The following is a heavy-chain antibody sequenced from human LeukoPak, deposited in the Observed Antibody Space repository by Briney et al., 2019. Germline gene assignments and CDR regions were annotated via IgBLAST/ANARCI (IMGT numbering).Heavy chain of an antibody. CDR3: ARHFGTGDNFDY. J-gene: IGHJ4*02. D-gene: IGHD1-1*01. V-gene: IGHV1-8*02. Sequence: ASVKVSCKASGYTFTTYSINWVRQAPGQGLEWMGWMHPNSDDTGYAQKFQGRVTMTRNTSISTAYMELSSLRPEDTAVYYCARHFGTGDNFDYWGQGTLLIVSS. CDR2: MHPNSDDT. CDR1: GYTFTTYS.